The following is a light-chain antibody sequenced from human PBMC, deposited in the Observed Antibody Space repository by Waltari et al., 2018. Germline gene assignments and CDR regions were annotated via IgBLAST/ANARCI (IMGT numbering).Light chain of an antibody. CDR3: SVKRGSNTVV. CDR1: SRDVGSYNL. CDR2: EGS. Sequence: QSALTQPASVSGSPGQSITISCTGTSRDVGSYNLVSWYQQHPGKSPKLMIYEGSKRPSGVSNRFSGSKSGNTASLTISGLQAEDEADYYCSVKRGSNTVVFGGGTKLTVL. V-gene: IGLV2-14*02. J-gene: IGLJ2*01.